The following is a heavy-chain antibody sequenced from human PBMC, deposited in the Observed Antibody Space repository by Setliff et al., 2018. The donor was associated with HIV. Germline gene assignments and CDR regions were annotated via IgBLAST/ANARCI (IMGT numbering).Heavy chain of an antibody. Sequence: ASETLSLTCNVSGDSVSGSNWWTWVRRSPQKGLEWIGEVYHSGATNYNPSLKSRVTISVDTSKNQFSLKLRSVTAADTAVYYCARRGSGSPYFDYWGQGTLVTVSS. CDR1: GDSVSGSNW. CDR3: ARRGSGSPYFDY. J-gene: IGHJ4*02. V-gene: IGHV4-4*02. D-gene: IGHD6-19*01. CDR2: VYHSGAT.